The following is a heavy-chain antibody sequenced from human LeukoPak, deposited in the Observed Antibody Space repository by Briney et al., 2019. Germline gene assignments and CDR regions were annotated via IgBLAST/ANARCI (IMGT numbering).Heavy chain of an antibody. CDR3: ASLWVDKDY. J-gene: IGHJ4*02. V-gene: IGHV3-33*08. CDR1: GFTFSSYW. Sequence: PGGSLRLSCAASGFTFSSYWMTWVRQAPGKGLEWVAVIWYDGSNKYYADSVKGRFTISRDNSKNTLYLQMNSLRAEDTAVHYCASLWVDKDYWGQGTLVTVSS. CDR2: IWYDGSNK. D-gene: IGHD5-12*01.